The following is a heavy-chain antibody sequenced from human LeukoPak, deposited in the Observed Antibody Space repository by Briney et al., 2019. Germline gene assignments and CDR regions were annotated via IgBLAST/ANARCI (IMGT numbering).Heavy chain of an antibody. CDR3: ARGNDYWSGYIDY. CDR2: LKNDDSST. Sequence: GGSLRLSCAASGFPFSSHWMPWVRHAPGKGLVGWSHLKNDDSSTNYADSVRGRFTISRDNAKNTLYLQMNSLRAEDTAVYSCARGNDYWSGYIDYWGQGTLVTVSS. J-gene: IGHJ4*02. V-gene: IGHV3-74*01. D-gene: IGHD3-3*01. CDR1: GFPFSSHW.